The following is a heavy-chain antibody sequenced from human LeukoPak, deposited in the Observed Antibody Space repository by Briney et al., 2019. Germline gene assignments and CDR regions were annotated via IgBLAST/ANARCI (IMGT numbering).Heavy chain of an antibody. CDR2: INDSGDT. CDR3: ARDLIANAFDI. J-gene: IGHJ3*02. D-gene: IGHD2-21*01. V-gene: IGHV4-34*01. Sequence: PSETLSLTCAVYGESFSGHYWTWIRQPPGKGLEWIGDINDSGDTNYDPSLKSRVTLTTDTSKNQFSLRLNSVTAADTAVYYCARDLIANAFDIWGQGTMVTVSS. CDR1: GESFSGHY.